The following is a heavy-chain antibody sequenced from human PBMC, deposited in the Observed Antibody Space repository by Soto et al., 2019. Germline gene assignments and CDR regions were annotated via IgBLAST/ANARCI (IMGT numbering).Heavy chain of an antibody. V-gene: IGHV1-69*08. D-gene: IGHD3-10*01. J-gene: IGHJ4*02. CDR2: IIPILGIA. CDR1: GGTFSSYT. CDR3: AREEYYYGSGAFFDY. Sequence: QVQLVQSGAEVKKPGSSVKVSCKASGGTFSSYTISWVRQAPGQGLEWMGRIIPILGIANYAQKVQGRVTITADKPTSTADMVVSSLRSEDTAVYYCAREEYYYGSGAFFDYWGQGTLVTVSS.